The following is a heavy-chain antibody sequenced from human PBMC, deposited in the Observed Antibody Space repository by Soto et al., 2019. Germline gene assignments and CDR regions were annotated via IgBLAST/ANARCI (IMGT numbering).Heavy chain of an antibody. D-gene: IGHD1-1*01. J-gene: IGHJ5*02. CDR2: INPNNGGT. Sequence: QVQLVQSGADLKKPGASVKVSCKASGYTFTDYYMHWVRQAPGQGLEWMGWINPNNGGTSYAQKSQGWVTMTSDTSNRTAYMEVRRLTSDDTAVYYCARGSPTTTPFNRWTQGTLVTVSS. V-gene: IGHV1-2*04. CDR3: ARGSPTTTPFNR. CDR1: GYTFTDYY.